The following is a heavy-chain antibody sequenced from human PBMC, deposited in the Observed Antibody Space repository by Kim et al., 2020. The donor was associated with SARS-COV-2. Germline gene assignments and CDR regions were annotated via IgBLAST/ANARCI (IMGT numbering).Heavy chain of an antibody. CDR3: AGWELLRYDY. D-gene: IGHD1-26*01. Sequence: SETLSLTCAVYGGSFSGYYWSWIRQPPGKGLEWIGEINHSGSTNYNPSLKSRVTISVDTSKNQFSLKLSSVTAADTAVYYCAGWELLRYDYWGQGTLVTVSS. CDR2: INHSGST. CDR1: GGSFSGYY. J-gene: IGHJ4*02. V-gene: IGHV4-34*01.